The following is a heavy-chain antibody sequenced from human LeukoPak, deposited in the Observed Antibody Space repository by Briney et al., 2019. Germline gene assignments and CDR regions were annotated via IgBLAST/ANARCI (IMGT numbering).Heavy chain of an antibody. Sequence: GGSLRLSCAASGFAFSDHWMIWVRQAPGKGLEWVANINQDESKKYYVDSVEGRFTISRDNAKNTVSLQMNSLRAEDTGVYYCARAPSEIGGYYPEYFRHWGQGTLVTVSP. V-gene: IGHV3-7*01. CDR3: ARAPSEIGGYYPEYFRH. D-gene: IGHD3-22*01. J-gene: IGHJ1*01. CDR1: GFAFSDHW. CDR2: INQDESKK.